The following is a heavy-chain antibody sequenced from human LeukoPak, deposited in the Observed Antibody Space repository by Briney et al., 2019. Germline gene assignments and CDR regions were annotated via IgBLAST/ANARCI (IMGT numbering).Heavy chain of an antibody. CDR2: IYDSGST. Sequence: PSETLSLTCTVSGGSISDYYWTWIRQPPGKGLEWIGYIYDSGSTDQNPSLKSRVTISLDTSKNQFSLPLNSVTTADTAVYYCARSRDAYILGHWGQGILVTVSS. CDR1: GGSISDYY. CDR3: ARSRDAYILGH. D-gene: IGHD5-24*01. J-gene: IGHJ4*02. V-gene: IGHV4-59*01.